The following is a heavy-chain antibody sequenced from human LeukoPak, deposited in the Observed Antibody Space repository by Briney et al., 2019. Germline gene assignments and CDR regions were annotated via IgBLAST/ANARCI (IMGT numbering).Heavy chain of an antibody. Sequence: GGSLRLSCAASGFTFSSYSMNWVRQAPGKGLEWVSAISSSGDNTYYADSVKGRFTVSRDNSKNTLYLQMNSLRAEDTAVYYCANSKGEYSYGHPYYFDYWGQGTLVTVSS. J-gene: IGHJ4*02. CDR2: ISSSGDNT. V-gene: IGHV3-23*01. CDR3: ANSKGEYSYGHPYYFDY. CDR1: GFTFSSYS. D-gene: IGHD5-18*01.